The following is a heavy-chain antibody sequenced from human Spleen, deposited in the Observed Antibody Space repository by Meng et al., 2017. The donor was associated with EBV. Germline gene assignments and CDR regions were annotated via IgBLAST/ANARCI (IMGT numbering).Heavy chain of an antibody. CDR2: IYHSGST. V-gene: IGHV4-4*02. J-gene: IGHJ5*02. D-gene: IGHD3-16*01. CDR3: AQRERWGLDP. CDR1: GGSISSSNW. Sequence: QVQLHQWGAGLLKPSGTLSLTCAVSGGSISSSNWWNWVRQAPGKGLEWIGEIYHSGSTSYNPSLESRVTISIDKSKNQVSLKLTSVTAADTAVYYCAQRERWGLDPWGQGTLVTVSS.